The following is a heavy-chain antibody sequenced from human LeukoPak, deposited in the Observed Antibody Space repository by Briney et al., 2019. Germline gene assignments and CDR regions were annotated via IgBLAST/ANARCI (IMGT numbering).Heavy chain of an antibody. V-gene: IGHV1-69*13. J-gene: IGHJ6*02. CDR2: IIPIFGTA. CDR1: GGTFSSYA. Sequence: ASVKVSCKASGGTFSSYAISWVRQAPGQGLEWMGGIIPIFGTANYAQKFQGRVTITADESTSTAYMELSSLRSEDTAVYYCARDYYGDYTDRYYGMDVWGQGTTVTVSS. CDR3: ARDYYGDYTDRYYGMDV. D-gene: IGHD4-17*01.